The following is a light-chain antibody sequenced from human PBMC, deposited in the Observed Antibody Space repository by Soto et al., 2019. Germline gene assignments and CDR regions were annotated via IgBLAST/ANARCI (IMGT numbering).Light chain of an antibody. CDR1: RYNVGTNS. CDR2: DNN. CDR3: GAWDSSLSVVL. V-gene: IGLV1-51*01. Sequence: QYVLTQPPSVSAAPGQRITISCSGSRYNVGTNSVSWYQQLPGTAPKLLIYDNNKRPPGIPDRFSGSKSGTSATLAITGLQTGDEADFYCGAWDSSLSVVLFGGGTKVTVL. J-gene: IGLJ2*01.